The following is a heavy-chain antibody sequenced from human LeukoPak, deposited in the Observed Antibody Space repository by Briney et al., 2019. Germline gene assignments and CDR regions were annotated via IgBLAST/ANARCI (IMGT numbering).Heavy chain of an antibody. V-gene: IGHV3-23*01. CDR3: AKDYSYGYCDYVTWFDP. Sequence: GGSLRLSCAASGFTFSSYAMSWVRQAPGKGLEWVSAISGSGGSTYYADSVKGRFTISRDNSKNTLYLQMNSLRAEDTAVYYCAKDYSYGYCDYVTWFDPWGQGTLVTVSS. J-gene: IGHJ5*02. CDR1: GFTFSSYA. D-gene: IGHD4-17*01. CDR2: ISGSGGST.